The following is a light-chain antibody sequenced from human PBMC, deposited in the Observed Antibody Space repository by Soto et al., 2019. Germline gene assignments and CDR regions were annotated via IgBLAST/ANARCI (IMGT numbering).Light chain of an antibody. CDR1: QSLRSN. V-gene: IGKV3-15*01. Sequence: EIVMTQSPATLSVSPGERATLSCRASQSLRSNLAWYQQKPGQAPRLLMHAVSNRATGVPARFSGSESATEFTLTISSLQSEDFAVYYCQQYNTWPWTFGQGTKLEIK. CDR2: AVS. J-gene: IGKJ1*01. CDR3: QQYNTWPWT.